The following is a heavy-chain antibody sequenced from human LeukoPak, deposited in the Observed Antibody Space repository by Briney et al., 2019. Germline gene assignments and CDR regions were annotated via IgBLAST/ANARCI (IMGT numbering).Heavy chain of an antibody. D-gene: IGHD6-19*01. J-gene: IGHJ4*02. V-gene: IGHV3-9*01. CDR2: ISWNSGNI. Sequence: PGGSLRLSCAASGFTFDDYAMHWVRQAPGKGLEWVSGISWNSGNIGYADSVKGRFTISRGNAKNSLYLQMNSLRAEDTALYYCAKSVIAVAGTGSRFDYWGQGTLVTVSS. CDR1: GFTFDDYA. CDR3: AKSVIAVAGTGSRFDY.